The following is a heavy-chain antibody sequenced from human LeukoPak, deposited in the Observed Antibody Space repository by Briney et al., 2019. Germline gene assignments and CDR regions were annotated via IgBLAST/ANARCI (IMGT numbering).Heavy chain of an antibody. CDR3: AREVTVAGTFYFYMDV. CDR2: IYYGGRT. J-gene: IGHJ6*03. D-gene: IGHD6-19*01. Sequence: SATLSLTCSVSGGSISSHYWTWVRQPPGQALEFIGYIYYGGRTQYNPSLKSRVTMTMDTSKNQFSLRLNSVSAADTAVYYCAREVTVAGTFYFYMDVWGKGTTVTVSS. V-gene: IGHV4-59*11. CDR1: GGSISSHY.